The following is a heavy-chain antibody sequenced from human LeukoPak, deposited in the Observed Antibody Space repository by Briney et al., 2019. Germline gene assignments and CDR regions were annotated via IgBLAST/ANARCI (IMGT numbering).Heavy chain of an antibody. CDR3: ARGPEYSSGWYGGDY. CDR1: GYTFTTYA. D-gene: IGHD6-19*01. CDR2: INTDTGNP. Sequence: ASVKVSCKASGYTFTTYAMKWVRQAPGQGLEWMGWINTDTGNPTYAQGFTGRFVFSLDTSVSTAYLQISSLKAEDTAVYYCARGPEYSSGWYGGDYWGQGTLVTVSS. V-gene: IGHV7-4-1*02. J-gene: IGHJ4*02.